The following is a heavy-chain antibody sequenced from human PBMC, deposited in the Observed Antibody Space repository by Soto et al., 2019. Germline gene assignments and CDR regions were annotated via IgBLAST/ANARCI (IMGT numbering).Heavy chain of an antibody. J-gene: IGHJ5*02. D-gene: IGHD3-3*02. CDR3: ASHKIAFYNRFAP. Sequence: QLQLQESGPGLVKPSETLSLTCTVSGGSISSSSYYWGWIRQPPGKGLEWIGSIYYSGSTYYNPSLKSRVTISADTSKSHFSLKLSCVTAADTAVYYYASHKIAFYNRFAPWGQGTLVTVSS. CDR2: IYYSGST. CDR1: GGSISSSSYY. V-gene: IGHV4-39*02.